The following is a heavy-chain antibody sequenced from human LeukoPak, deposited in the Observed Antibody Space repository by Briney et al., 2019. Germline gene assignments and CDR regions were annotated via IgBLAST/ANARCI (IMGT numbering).Heavy chain of an antibody. J-gene: IGHJ4*02. CDR3: AKDITLYSSGTFDY. CDR1: GFTFDDYA. Sequence: HAGGSLILSCAASGFTFDDYAMHWVRQAPGKGLEWVSGISWNSGSIGYADSVKGRFTISRDNAKNSLYLQMNSLRAEDTALYYCAKDITLYSSGTFDYWGQGTLVTVSS. V-gene: IGHV3-9*01. D-gene: IGHD6-25*01. CDR2: ISWNSGSI.